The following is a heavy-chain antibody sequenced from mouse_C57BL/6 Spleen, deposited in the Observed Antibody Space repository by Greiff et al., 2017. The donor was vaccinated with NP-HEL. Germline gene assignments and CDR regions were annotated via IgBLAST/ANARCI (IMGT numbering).Heavy chain of an antibody. J-gene: IGHJ3*01. CDR1: GYTFTTYP. CDR2: FHPYNDDT. CDR3: ARTSDSSGYPFAY. V-gene: IGHV1-47*01. Sequence: VKVVESGAELVKPGASVKMSCKASGYTFTTYPIEWMKQNHGKSLEWIGNFHPYNDDTKYNEKFKGKATLTVEKSSSTVYLELSRLTSDDSAVYDCARTSDSSGYPFAYWGQGTLVTVSA. D-gene: IGHD3-2*02.